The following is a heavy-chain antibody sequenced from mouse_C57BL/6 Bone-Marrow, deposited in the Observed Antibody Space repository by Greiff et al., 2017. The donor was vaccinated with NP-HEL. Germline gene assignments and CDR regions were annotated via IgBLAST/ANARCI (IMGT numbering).Heavy chain of an antibody. CDR3: AMNWDRAWFAY. V-gene: IGHV5-4*01. J-gene: IGHJ3*01. D-gene: IGHD4-1*01. CDR2: ISDGGSYT. Sequence: EVQGVESGGGLVKPGGSLKLSCAASGFTFSSYAMSWVRQTPEKRLEWVATISDGGSYTYYPDNVKGRFTISRDNAKNNLYLQISHLKSDDTAMYYCAMNWDRAWFAYWGQGTLVTVSA. CDR1: GFTFSSYA.